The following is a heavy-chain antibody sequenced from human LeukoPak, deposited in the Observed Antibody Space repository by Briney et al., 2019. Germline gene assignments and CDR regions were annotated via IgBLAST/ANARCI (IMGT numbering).Heavy chain of an antibody. D-gene: IGHD3-10*01. Sequence: PGGSLRLSCAASGITLSNYAMTWVRQAPGKGLDWVSTVSGTGGDTYYADSVKGRFTISRDNSKNALYLQMNSLRAEDTAVCYCAKPYSYGSGSYYSHFDYWGQGTLVTVSS. CDR2: VSGTGGDT. CDR3: AKPYSYGSGSYYSHFDY. J-gene: IGHJ4*02. CDR1: GITLSNYA. V-gene: IGHV3-23*01.